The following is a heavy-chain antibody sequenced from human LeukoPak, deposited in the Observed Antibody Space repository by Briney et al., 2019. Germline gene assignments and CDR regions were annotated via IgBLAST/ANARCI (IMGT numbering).Heavy chain of an antibody. D-gene: IGHD2-2*01. CDR1: GFTFSSYA. CDR3: ARGLRYCSSTSCFYFDY. J-gene: IGHJ4*02. CDR2: ISYDGSNK. Sequence: GGSLRLSCAASGFTFSSYAVHWVRQAPGKGLEWVAVISYDGSNKYYADSVKGRFTISRDNSKNTLYLQMNSLRAEDTAVYYCARGLRYCSSTSCFYFDYWGQGTLVTVSS. V-gene: IGHV3-30-3*01.